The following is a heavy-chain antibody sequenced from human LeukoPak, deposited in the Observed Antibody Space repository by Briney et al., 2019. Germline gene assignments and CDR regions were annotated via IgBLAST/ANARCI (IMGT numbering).Heavy chain of an antibody. V-gene: IGHV3-23*01. J-gene: IGHJ6*03. D-gene: IGHD1-1*01. CDR1: GFTFSSYA. CDR3: AKRGYPYYYYMDV. CDR2: ISDRGGST. Sequence: GGSLRLSCAASGFTFSSYAMSWVSQAPGKGLEWGSAISDRGGSTYYADSVKGRFTISRDNSKNTLYLQMNSLRAEDTAVYYCAKRGYPYYYYMDVWGKGTTVTVSS.